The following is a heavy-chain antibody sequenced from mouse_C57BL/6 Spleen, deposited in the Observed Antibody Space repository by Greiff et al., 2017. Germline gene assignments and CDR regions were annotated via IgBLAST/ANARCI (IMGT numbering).Heavy chain of an antibody. CDR2: INPNNGGT. J-gene: IGHJ2*01. D-gene: IGHD2-2*01. V-gene: IGHV1-26*01. CDR3: ARRTTMVTTWHFDY. Sequence: VQLQQSGPELVKPGASVKISCKASGYTFTDYYMNWVKQSHGKSLEWIGDINPNNGGTSYNQKFKGKATLTVDKSSSTAYMELRSLTSEDSAVYYCARRTTMVTTWHFDYWGQGTTLTVSS. CDR1: GYTFTDYY.